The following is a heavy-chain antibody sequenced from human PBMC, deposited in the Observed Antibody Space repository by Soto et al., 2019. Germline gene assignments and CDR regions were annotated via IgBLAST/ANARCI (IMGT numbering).Heavy chain of an antibody. Sequence: SETLSLTCTVSGGSISSYYWSWIRQPAGKGLEWIGRIYTSGSTNYNPSLKSRVTMSVDTSKNQFSLKLSSVTAADTAVYYCARDYYYGSGFIWFDPWGQGTLVTVSS. D-gene: IGHD3-10*01. V-gene: IGHV4-4*07. CDR1: GGSISSYY. CDR2: IYTSGST. CDR3: ARDYYYGSGFIWFDP. J-gene: IGHJ5*02.